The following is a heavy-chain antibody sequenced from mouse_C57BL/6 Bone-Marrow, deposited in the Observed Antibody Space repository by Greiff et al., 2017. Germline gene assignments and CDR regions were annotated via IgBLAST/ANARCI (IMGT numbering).Heavy chain of an antibody. J-gene: IGHJ3*01. D-gene: IGHD1-1*01. CDR2: INPGSGGT. Sequence: QVQLQQSGAELVRPGTSVKVSCKASGYAFTNYLIEWVKQRPGQGLEWIGVINPGSGGTNYNEKFKGKATLTADKSSSTAYMQLSSLTSEDSAVYFCARDHYGSSPFAYWGQGTLVTVSA. CDR3: ARDHYGSSPFAY. V-gene: IGHV1-54*01. CDR1: GYAFTNYL.